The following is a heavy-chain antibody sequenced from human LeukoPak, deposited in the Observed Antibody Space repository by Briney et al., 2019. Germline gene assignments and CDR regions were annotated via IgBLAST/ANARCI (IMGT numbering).Heavy chain of an antibody. CDR2: IIPIFGTA. V-gene: IGHV1-69*06. J-gene: IGHJ5*02. Sequence: SVKVSCKASGGTFSRYAISWERQAPGQGLEWMGGIIPIFGTANYAQKFQGRVTITADKSTSTAYMELSSLRSEDTAVYYCASSSSGQHDPWGQGTLVTVSS. CDR1: GGTFSRYA. D-gene: IGHD6-13*01. CDR3: ASSSSGQHDP.